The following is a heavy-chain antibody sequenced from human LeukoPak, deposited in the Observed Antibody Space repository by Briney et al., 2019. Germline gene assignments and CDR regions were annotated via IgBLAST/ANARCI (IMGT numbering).Heavy chain of an antibody. D-gene: IGHD1-26*01. Sequence: GGSLRLSCTASGFTFSGYWMNWVRQAPGKGLVWVSRIGSDGGSTTYADSVKGRFTFSTDNAKNTLYLQMTSLRAEDTAVYYCAIGGSGNFYYWGQGTLVSVSS. CDR1: GFTFSGYW. CDR3: AIGGSGNFYY. J-gene: IGHJ4*02. CDR2: IGSDGGST. V-gene: IGHV3-74*03.